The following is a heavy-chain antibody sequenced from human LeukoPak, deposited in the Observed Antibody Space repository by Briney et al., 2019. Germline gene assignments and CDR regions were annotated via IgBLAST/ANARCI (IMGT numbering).Heavy chain of an antibody. CDR1: GYTFTDYY. V-gene: IGHV1-2*02. CDR3: ARDVRSSTPTGYYYMDV. Sequence: GASVKVSCKTSGYTFTDYYIHWVRQAPGQGLEWMGWINPNSGGTKYAQKFQGRVTMTRDTSISTAYMELSRLRSDDTAVYYCARDVRSSTPTGYYYMDVWGKGTTVTVSS. CDR2: INPNSGGT. D-gene: IGHD2-2*01. J-gene: IGHJ6*03.